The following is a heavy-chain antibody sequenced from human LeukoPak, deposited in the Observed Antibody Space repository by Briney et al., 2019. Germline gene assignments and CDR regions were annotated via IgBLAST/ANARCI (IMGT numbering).Heavy chain of an antibody. Sequence: GASVKVSCKASGYTFTGYYMHWVRQAPGQGLEWMGWINPNSGGTNYAQKFQGRVTMTRDTSISTAYMELSRLRSDDTAVYYCARQFRYYNSTHYYYYFDYWGQGTLVTVSS. D-gene: IGHD3-22*01. CDR2: INPNSGGT. J-gene: IGHJ4*02. V-gene: IGHV1-2*02. CDR1: GYTFTGYY. CDR3: ARQFRYYNSTHYYYYFDY.